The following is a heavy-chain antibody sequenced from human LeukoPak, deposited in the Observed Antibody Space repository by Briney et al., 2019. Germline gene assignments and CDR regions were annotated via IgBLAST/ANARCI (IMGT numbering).Heavy chain of an antibody. V-gene: IGHV4-38-2*01. D-gene: IGHD3-3*01. J-gene: IGHJ4*02. Sequence: GSLRLSCAASGFIFDDYGMSWVRQAPGKGLEWIGSIYHSGSTYYNPSLKSRVTISVDTSKNQFSLKLSSVTAADTAVYYCARGITIFGVVIDDYFDYWGQGTLVTVSS. CDR2: IYHSGST. CDR3: ARGITIFGVVIDDYFDY. CDR1: GFIFDDYG.